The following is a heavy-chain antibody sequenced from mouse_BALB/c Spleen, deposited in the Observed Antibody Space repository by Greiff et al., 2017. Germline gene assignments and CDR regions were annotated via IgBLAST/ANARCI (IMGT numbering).Heavy chain of an antibody. CDR1: GFTFTDYY. J-gene: IGHJ3*01. D-gene: IGHD2-2*01. CDR3: ARGWLPSWFAY. Sequence: EVKLVESGGGLVQPGGSLRLSCATSGFTFTDYYMSWVRQPPGKALEWLGFIRNKANGYTTEYSASVKGRFTISRDNSQSILYLQMNTLRAEDSATYYCARGWLPSWFAYWGQGTLVTVSA. V-gene: IGHV7-3*02. CDR2: IRNKANGYTT.